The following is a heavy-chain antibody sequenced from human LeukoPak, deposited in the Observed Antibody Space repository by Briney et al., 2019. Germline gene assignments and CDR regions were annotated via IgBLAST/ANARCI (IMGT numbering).Heavy chain of an antibody. V-gene: IGHV4-30-2*01. CDR2: IYHSGST. CDR3: ARRRVRYCSGGSCSSFDY. CDR1: GGSISSGGYY. Sequence: SETLSLTCTVSGGSISSGGYYWSWIRQPPGKGLEWIGYIYHSGSTNYNPSLKSRVTISVDTSKNQFSLKLSSVTAADTAVYYCARRRVRYCSGGSCSSFDYWGQGTLVTVSS. D-gene: IGHD2-15*01. J-gene: IGHJ4*02.